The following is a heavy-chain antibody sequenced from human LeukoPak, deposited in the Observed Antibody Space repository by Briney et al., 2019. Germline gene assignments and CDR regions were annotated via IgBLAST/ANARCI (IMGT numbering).Heavy chain of an antibody. J-gene: IGHJ4*02. V-gene: IGHV4-34*01. D-gene: IGHD3-3*01. Sequence: PSETLSLTCAVYGGSFSGYYWSWIRQPPGKGLEWIGEINHSGSTNYNPSLKSRVTISVDTSKNQFSLKLSSVTAADTAVYYCARDSRQFLKWIYSFDFWGQGTPVTVSS. CDR3: ARDSRQFLKWIYSFDF. CDR1: GGSFSGYY. CDR2: INHSGST.